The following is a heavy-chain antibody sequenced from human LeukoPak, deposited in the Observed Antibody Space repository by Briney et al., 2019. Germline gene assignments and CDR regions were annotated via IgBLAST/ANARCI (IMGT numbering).Heavy chain of an antibody. Sequence: SETLSLTCSFNGRAFTYCYWTWIRQPPGKGLEWIGEIHHSGSFKYSPSLKTRVTLSLDTSNNQFFLKLKSVTAADTAVYYCARGDGVLATIGTGSSFFDLWGRGTLVTVSS. V-gene: IGHV4-34*01. J-gene: IGHJ2*01. D-gene: IGHD5-24*01. CDR1: GRAFTYCY. CDR2: IHHSGSF. CDR3: ARGDGVLATIGTGSSFFDL.